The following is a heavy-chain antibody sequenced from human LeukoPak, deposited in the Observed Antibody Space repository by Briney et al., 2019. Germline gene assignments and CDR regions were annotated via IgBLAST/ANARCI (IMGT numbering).Heavy chain of an antibody. J-gene: IGHJ4*02. Sequence: GGSLRLSCAGSGFTFSDFWMTWVRQTPGKGLEWVANIKEDGTEKNLVDSVKGRFTIFRDNTKNLLFLEMNNLRGDDTAIYYCVRESRPGGAMGLYHNLDYWGQGTLVAVSS. CDR3: VRESRPGGAMGLYHNLDY. CDR2: IKEDGTEK. CDR1: GFTFSDFW. V-gene: IGHV3-7*01. D-gene: IGHD1-1*01.